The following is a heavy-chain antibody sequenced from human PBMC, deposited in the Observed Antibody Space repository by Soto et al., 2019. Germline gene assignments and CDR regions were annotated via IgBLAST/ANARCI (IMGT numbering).Heavy chain of an antibody. CDR2: ISRSGGTI. J-gene: IGHJ4*02. D-gene: IGHD2-2*01. CDR1: GITFSGFT. Sequence: GGSLRLSCAASGITFSGFTMNWVRQAPGRGLEWVSYISRSGGTIYYADSVKGRFTISRDNAENSLYLQMNSLRDEDTAVYYCASRHLADCSGTSCLYYFDYWGRGALVTVS. V-gene: IGHV3-48*02. CDR3: ASRHLADCSGTSCLYYFDY.